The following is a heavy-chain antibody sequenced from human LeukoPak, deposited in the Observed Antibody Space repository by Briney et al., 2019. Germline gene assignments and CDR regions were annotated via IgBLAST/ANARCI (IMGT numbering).Heavy chain of an antibody. D-gene: IGHD1-26*01. CDR1: GGSLSSTTYY. CDR3: ARHAGSGAWYAALDI. CDR2: VSYSGTT. Sequence: SETLSLTCTVSGGSLSSTTYYWGWIRQPPGKGLEWIATVSYSGTTYYNTSLKSRVTISLDTSKNQVSLKLGSVTAPDTAVYYCARHAGSGAWYAALDIWGQGTLITVSS. V-gene: IGHV4-39*01. J-gene: IGHJ3*02.